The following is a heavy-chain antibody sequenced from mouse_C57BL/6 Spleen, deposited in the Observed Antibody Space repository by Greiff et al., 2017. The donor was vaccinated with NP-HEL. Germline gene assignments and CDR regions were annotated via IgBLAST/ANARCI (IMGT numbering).Heavy chain of an antibody. Sequence: EVQLQQSGAELVRPGASVKLSCTASGFNIKDDYMHWVKQRPEQGLEWIGWIDPENGDTEYASKFQGKATITADTSSNTAYLQLSSLTSEDTAVYYCTSRRFITTVVVPYWGQGTLVTVSA. CDR1: GFNIKDDY. CDR3: TSRRFITTVVVPY. CDR2: IDPENGDT. J-gene: IGHJ3*01. D-gene: IGHD1-1*01. V-gene: IGHV14-4*01.